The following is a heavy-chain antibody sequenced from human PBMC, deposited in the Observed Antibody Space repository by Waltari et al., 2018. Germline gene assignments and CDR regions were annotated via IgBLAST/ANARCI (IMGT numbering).Heavy chain of an antibody. CDR1: GGSFSGYY. J-gene: IGHJ5*02. CDR3: ARRDFWSGYYNYNWFDP. CDR2: INHSGST. Sequence: QVQLQQWGAGLLKPSETLSLTCAIYGGSFSGYYWSWIRQPPGKGLEWIGEINHSGSTNYNPYLKSRVTISVDTSKNQFSLKLSSVTAADTAVYYCARRDFWSGYYNYNWFDPWGQGTLVTVSS. D-gene: IGHD3-3*01. V-gene: IGHV4-34*01.